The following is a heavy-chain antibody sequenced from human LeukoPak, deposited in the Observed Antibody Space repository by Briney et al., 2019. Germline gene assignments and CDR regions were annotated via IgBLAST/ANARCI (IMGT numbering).Heavy chain of an antibody. CDR2: IKQDGSEK. J-gene: IGHJ3*02. CDR1: GFTFSNYW. Sequence: GGSLRLSCAASGFTFSNYWMSWVRQAPGKGLEWVANIKQDGSEKYYVDSVKGRFTISRDNAKSSLYLQMDSLRAEDTAVYYCARGEFHLPFDIWGQGTLVTLSS. CDR3: ARGEFHLPFDI. V-gene: IGHV3-7*04. D-gene: IGHD3-10*01.